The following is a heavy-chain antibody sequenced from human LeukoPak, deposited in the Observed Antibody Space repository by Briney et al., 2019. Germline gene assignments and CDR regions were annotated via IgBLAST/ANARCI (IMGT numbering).Heavy chain of an antibody. J-gene: IGHJ6*02. CDR2: IGTAGDT. Sequence: GGTLRLSCAASGFTFSSYDMHWVRQATGKGLEWVSAIGTAGDTYYPRSVKGRFTISRENAKNSLYLQMNSLRAGDTAVYYCARDGGSRIAAACNPYYYYGMDVWGQGTTVTVSS. CDR1: GFTFSSYD. CDR3: ARDGGSRIAAACNPYYYYGMDV. V-gene: IGHV3-13*01. D-gene: IGHD6-13*01.